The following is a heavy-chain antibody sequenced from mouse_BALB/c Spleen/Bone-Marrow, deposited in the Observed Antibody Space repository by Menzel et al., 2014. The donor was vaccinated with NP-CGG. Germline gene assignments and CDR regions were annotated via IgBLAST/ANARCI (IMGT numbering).Heavy chain of an antibody. CDR2: INPSNDTP. D-gene: IGHD1-2*01. J-gene: IGHJ1*01. CDR1: GYTFTNYF. V-gene: IGHV1S81*02. CDR3: TRSGYYGYGWYFDV. Sequence: QVQLKESGADLVKPGASVKLSCRVSGYTFTNYFVYWVKQRPGQGLEWIGEINPSNDTPNFNEKFKSKATLTVDKSSSTAYMQLSSLTSEASAVYYSTRSGYYGYGWYFDVWGAGTTVTVSS.